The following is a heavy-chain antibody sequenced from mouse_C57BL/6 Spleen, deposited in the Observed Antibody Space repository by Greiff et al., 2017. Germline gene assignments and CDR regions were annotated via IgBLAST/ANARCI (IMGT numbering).Heavy chain of an antibody. V-gene: IGHV1-18*01. CDR3: ASYSNYGGFDWYFDD. Sequence: VQLKQSGPELVKPGASVKIPCKASGYTFTDYNMDWVKQSHGKSLEWIGDINPNNGGTIYNQKFKGKATLTVDKSSSTAYMELRSLTSEDTAVYYCASYSNYGGFDWYFDDWGKGTTVTVSS. D-gene: IGHD2-5*01. CDR1: GYTFTDYN. J-gene: IGHJ1*03. CDR2: INPNNGGT.